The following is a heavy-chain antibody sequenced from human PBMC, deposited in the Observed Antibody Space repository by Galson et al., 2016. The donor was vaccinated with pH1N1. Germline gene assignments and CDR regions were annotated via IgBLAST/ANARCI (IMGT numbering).Heavy chain of an antibody. Sequence: SVKVSCKASGGAFNNFVISWVRQAPGQGLEWMGGIIPMFNTTNCAQNFQGRVTITADESTNTAYMELSSLRSEDTAIFYCAISGLIGIVVVPTYLQYWGQGTLITVSS. CDR1: GGAFNNFV. D-gene: IGHD2-15*01. CDR3: AISGLIGIVVVPTYLQY. V-gene: IGHV1-69*13. J-gene: IGHJ4*02. CDR2: IIPMFNTT.